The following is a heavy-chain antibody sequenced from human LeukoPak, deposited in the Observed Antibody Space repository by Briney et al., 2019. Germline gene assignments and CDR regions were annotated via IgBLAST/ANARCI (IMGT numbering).Heavy chain of an antibody. CDR2: IYYSERT. Sequence: SETLSLTCTVSGGSISSSSYYWGWIRQPPGKGLEWIGNIYYSERTYYNPSLKSRVTISVDTPKNQFSLKLSSVTAADTAVYYCARGVTMIVVVIHDWYFDLWGRGTLVTVSS. D-gene: IGHD3-22*01. CDR1: GGSISSSSYY. V-gene: IGHV4-39*01. J-gene: IGHJ2*01. CDR3: ARGVTMIVVVIHDWYFDL.